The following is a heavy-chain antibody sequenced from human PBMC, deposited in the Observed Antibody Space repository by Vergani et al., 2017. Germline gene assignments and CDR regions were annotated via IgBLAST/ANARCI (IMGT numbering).Heavy chain of an antibody. CDR1: GFTFSDHY. J-gene: IGHJ6*02. D-gene: IGHD4-11*01. Sequence: EVQLVESGGGLVQPGGSLRLSCAASGFTFSDHYMDWVRQAPGKGLEWVGRTRNKANSYTTEYAASVKGRFTISRDDSKNSLYLQMNSLKTEDTAVYYCARFLRILHRREEGTVTTGFFPYYYGMDVWGQGTTVTVSS. V-gene: IGHV3-72*01. CDR3: ARFLRILHRREEGTVTTGFFPYYYGMDV. CDR2: TRNKANSYTT.